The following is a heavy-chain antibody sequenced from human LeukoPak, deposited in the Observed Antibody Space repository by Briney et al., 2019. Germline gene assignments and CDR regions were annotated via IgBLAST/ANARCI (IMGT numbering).Heavy chain of an antibody. V-gene: IGHV4-30-2*01. J-gene: IGHJ3*02. CDR3: ARRAYSGSLVAFDI. D-gene: IGHD1-26*01. CDR2: INHSGST. Sequence: SETLSLTCAVSGGSISSGAYSWSWIRQPPGKGLEWIGEINHSGSTNYNPSLKSRVTISVDTSKNQFSLKLSSVTAADTAVYYCARRAYSGSLVAFDIWGQGTMVTVSS. CDR1: GGSISSGAYS.